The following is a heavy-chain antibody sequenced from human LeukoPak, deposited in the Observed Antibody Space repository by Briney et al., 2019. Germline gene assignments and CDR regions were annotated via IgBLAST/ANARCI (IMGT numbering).Heavy chain of an antibody. CDR1: GGTFSSYA. V-gene: IGHV1-69*13. Sequence: ASVKVSCKASGGTFSSYAISWVRQAPGQGLEWVGGIIPIFGTANYAQKFQGRVTITADESTSTAYMELSSLRSEDTAVYYCATGTGTSGYGYYWGQGTLVTVSS. D-gene: IGHD5-12*01. CDR3: ATGTGTSGYGYY. CDR2: IIPIFGTA. J-gene: IGHJ4*02.